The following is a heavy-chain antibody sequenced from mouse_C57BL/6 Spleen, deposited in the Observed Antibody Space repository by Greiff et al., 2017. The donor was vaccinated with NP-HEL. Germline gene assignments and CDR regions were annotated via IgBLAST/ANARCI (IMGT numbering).Heavy chain of an antibody. CDR2: IDPSDSET. J-gene: IGHJ1*03. D-gene: IGHD2-12*01. CDR1: GYTFTSYW. V-gene: IGHV1-52*01. Sequence: QVQLQQPGAELVRPGSSVKLSCKASGYTFTSYWMHWVKQRPIQGLEWIGNIDPSDSETHYNQKFKDKATLTVDKSSSTAYMQLSSLTSEDSAVYYCARSLYSQRYFDVWGTGTTVTVSS. CDR3: ARSLYSQRYFDV.